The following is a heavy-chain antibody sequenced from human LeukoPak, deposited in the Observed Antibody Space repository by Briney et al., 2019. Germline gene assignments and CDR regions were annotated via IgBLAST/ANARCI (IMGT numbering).Heavy chain of an antibody. D-gene: IGHD5-12*01. CDR1: GYSISSGYY. CDR3: ARGTIVAPYIDY. V-gene: IGHV4-38-2*02. J-gene: IGHJ4*02. Sequence: SETLSLTCTVSGYSISSGYYWGWIRQPPGKGLEWIGSIYHSGSTYYNPSLKSRVTISVDTSKNQFSLKLRSVTAADTAVYYCARGTIVAPYIDYWGQGTLVTVSS. CDR2: IYHSGST.